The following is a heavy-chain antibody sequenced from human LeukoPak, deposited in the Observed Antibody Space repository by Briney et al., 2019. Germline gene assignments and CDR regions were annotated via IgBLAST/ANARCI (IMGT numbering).Heavy chain of an antibody. CDR3: AKDRGVGVSNWFDP. Sequence: GGSLRLSCAATGFIFSNFAMSWVRQAPGKGLQWVSGLSSGGRSTFYTDSVKGRFTISRDNSKNTLYLQMNSLRADDTAVYYCAKDRGVGVSNWFDPWGQGTLVTVSS. D-gene: IGHD3-10*01. V-gene: IGHV3-23*01. CDR2: LSSGGRST. J-gene: IGHJ5*02. CDR1: GFIFSNFA.